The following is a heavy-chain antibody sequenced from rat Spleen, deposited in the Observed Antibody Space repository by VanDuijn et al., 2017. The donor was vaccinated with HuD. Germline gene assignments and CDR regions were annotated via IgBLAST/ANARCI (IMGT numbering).Heavy chain of an antibody. D-gene: IGHD4-3*01. V-gene: IGHV5-29*01. Sequence: EVRLVESGGGLVQPGRSLKLSCVASGFTFNNYWMTWVRQAPTKGLEWVATISYGDSSGHSSTYYRDSVKGRFTISRDNAKSTLYLQMNSLRSEDTATYYCARHRGYNSGYYFDYWGQGVMVTVSS. CDR3: ARHRGYNSGYYFDY. CDR2: ISYGDSSGHSST. CDR1: GFTFNNYW. J-gene: IGHJ2*01.